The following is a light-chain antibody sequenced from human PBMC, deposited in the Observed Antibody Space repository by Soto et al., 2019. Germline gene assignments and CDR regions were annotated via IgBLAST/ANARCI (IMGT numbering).Light chain of an antibody. J-gene: IGKJ5*01. CDR2: AAS. CDR3: QQSYSTIT. CDR1: QGVSSY. V-gene: IGKV1-39*01. Sequence: IQMPQSPSAMSASVGDRGTITCRASQGVSSYLAWFQQKPGKVPKLLIYAASGLQSGVPSRFSGSGSGTDFTLTISSLQPEDFATYYCQQSYSTITFGQGTRLEIK.